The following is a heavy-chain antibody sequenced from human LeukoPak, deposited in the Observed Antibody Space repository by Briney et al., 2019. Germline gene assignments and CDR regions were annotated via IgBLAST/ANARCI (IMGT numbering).Heavy chain of an antibody. D-gene: IGHD6-19*01. CDR3: VRLQPVYSSGWFSFDY. CDR1: GGSISSYY. CDR2: IYYSGST. J-gene: IGHJ4*02. V-gene: IGHV4-59*01. Sequence: SETLSLTCTVSGGSISSYYWSWIRQPPGKGLEWIGYIYYSGSTNYNPSLKSRVTISVDTSKNQFSLKLSSVTAADTAVYYCVRLQPVYSSGWFSFDYWGQGTLVTVSS.